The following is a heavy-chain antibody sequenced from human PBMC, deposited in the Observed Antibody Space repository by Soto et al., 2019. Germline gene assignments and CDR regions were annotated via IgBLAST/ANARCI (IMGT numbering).Heavy chain of an antibody. CDR2: ISSSSSTI. CDR1: GFTFSSYS. CDR3: ARTGGSYCYYMDV. J-gene: IGHJ6*03. Sequence: EVQLVESGGGLVQPGGSLRLSCAASGFTFSSYSMNWVRQAPGKGLEWVSYISSSSSTIYYADSVKGRFTISRDNAKNSLYLQMNSLRAEDTAVYYCARTGGSYCYYMDVWGKGTTVTVSS. D-gene: IGHD2-8*02. V-gene: IGHV3-48*01.